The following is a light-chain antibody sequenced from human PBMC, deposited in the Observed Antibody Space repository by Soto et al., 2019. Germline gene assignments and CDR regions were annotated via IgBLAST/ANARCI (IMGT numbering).Light chain of an antibody. CDR1: QSLNNA. V-gene: IGKV1-6*02. Sequence: IQITQSPSTLSASVRYRVTITCRASQSLNNALAWYQQKPGRAPKLLIYAASSLQSGVPSRYSGSGSGTDFTLTISSLQPEDFATYYCLQDYNYPPTFGQGTKVDI. CDR3: LQDYNYPPT. J-gene: IGKJ1*01. CDR2: AAS.